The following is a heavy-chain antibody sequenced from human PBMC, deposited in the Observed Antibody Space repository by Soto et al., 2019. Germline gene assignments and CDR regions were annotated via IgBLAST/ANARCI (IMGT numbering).Heavy chain of an antibody. CDR2: ISYGGSNK. Sequence: GGSLRLSCAASGFTFSSYGMHWVRQAPGKGLEWVAVISYGGSNKYYADSVKGRFTISRDNSKNTLYLQMNSLRAEDTAVYYCAKDGYADYYDSSGYYPGSYWGQGTLVTVSS. V-gene: IGHV3-30*18. J-gene: IGHJ4*02. CDR3: AKDGYADYYDSSGYYPGSY. CDR1: GFTFSSYG. D-gene: IGHD3-22*01.